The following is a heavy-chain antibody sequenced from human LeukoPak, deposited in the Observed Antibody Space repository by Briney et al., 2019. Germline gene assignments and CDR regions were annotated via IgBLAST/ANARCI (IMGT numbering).Heavy chain of an antibody. V-gene: IGHV3-30-3*01. Sequence: GGSLRLSCAASGFAFDDYAMHWVRQAPGKGLGWVALISSEGNNEHYADSVKGRFTISRDNSKNTLYLEMDSLRIEDTAVYYCARGRSPDYWYFDLWGRGTLVTVSS. J-gene: IGHJ2*01. CDR1: GFAFDDYA. CDR2: ISSEGNNE. CDR3: ARGRSPDYWYFDL.